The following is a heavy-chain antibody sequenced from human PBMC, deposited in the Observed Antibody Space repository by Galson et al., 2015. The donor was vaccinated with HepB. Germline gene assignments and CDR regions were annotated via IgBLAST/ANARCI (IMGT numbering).Heavy chain of an antibody. CDR2: IYPGDSDT. CDR1: GYSFTSYW. CDR3: ARQGGYGSGSYLILDHPCFDP. D-gene: IGHD3-10*01. J-gene: IGHJ5*02. Sequence: QSGAEVKKPGESLEISCKGSGYSFTSYWIGWVRQVPGKGLEWMGIIYPGDSDTRYSPPFQGQVTISADKSISTAYLQWSSLKASDTAMYYCARQGGYGSGSYLILDHPCFDPWGQGTLVTVSS. V-gene: IGHV5-51*01.